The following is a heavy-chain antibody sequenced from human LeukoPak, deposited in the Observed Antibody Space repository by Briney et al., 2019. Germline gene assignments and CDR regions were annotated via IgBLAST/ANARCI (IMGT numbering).Heavy chain of an antibody. V-gene: IGHV1-2*02. J-gene: IGHJ4*02. Sequence: ASVRVSCKDSGYAFNDYYMHWVRQAPGQGLEWMGWVNPNNGGTNYAQKFQGRVTMTRDTSISAAYMDLSKLTSDDTAVYYCARDYDYGDPNFDYWGQGTLVTVSS. CDR1: GYAFNDYY. CDR2: VNPNNGGT. D-gene: IGHD4-17*01. CDR3: ARDYDYGDPNFDY.